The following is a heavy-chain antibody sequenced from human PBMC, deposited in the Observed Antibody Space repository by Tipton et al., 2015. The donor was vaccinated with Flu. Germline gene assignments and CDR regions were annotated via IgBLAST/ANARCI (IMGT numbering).Heavy chain of an antibody. J-gene: IGHJ4*02. CDR3: AKVIPEKVAGLDY. CDR2: ISSSGGII. V-gene: IGHV3-11*01. CDR1: GFTFSDYY. Sequence: SLRLSCAASGFTFSDYYMSWIRQAPGKGLEWVSHISSSGGIINYADSVKGRFTISRDNYKNTLYLQMNSVRADDTAVYYCAKVIPEKVAGLDYWGQGTLVTVSS. D-gene: IGHD6-19*01.